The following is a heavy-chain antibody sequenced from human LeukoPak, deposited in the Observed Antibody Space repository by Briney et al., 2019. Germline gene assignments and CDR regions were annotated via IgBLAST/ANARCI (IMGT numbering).Heavy chain of an antibody. J-gene: IGHJ6*02. CDR2: ISYDGSNK. CDR3: ARENYDILTGYYYGMDV. V-gene: IGHV3-30-3*01. CDR1: GFTFSSYA. D-gene: IGHD3-9*01. Sequence: GGSLRLSCAPSGFTFSSYAMHWVRQAPGKGLEWVSVISYDGSNKYYADSVKGGFTISRDNSKNTLYLQMNSLRAEDTAVYYCARENYDILTGYYYGMDVWGQGTTVTVSS.